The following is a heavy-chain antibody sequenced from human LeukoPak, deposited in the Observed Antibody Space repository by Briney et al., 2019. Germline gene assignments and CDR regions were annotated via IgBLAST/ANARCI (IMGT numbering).Heavy chain of an antibody. CDR1: GFTFSGSA. CDR3: TRLPYCSSTSCPFDP. CDR2: IRSKANSYAT. V-gene: IGHV3-73*01. J-gene: IGHJ5*02. D-gene: IGHD2-2*01. Sequence: GGSLRLSCAASGFTFSGSAMHWVRQASGKGLEWVGRIRSKANSYATAYAASVKGRFTISRDDSKNTAYLQMNSLKTKDTAVYYCTRLPYCSSTSCPFDPWGQGTLVTVSS.